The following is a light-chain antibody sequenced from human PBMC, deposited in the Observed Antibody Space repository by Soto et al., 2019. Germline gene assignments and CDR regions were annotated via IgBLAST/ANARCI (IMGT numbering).Light chain of an antibody. Sequence: EVVLTQSPNTLSLSPGERATLSCWASQSLRSSYLAWYQRKPGQAPRLLMFGASRRATGIPDRFNGSGSGTDFILTISRLEPEDVAVYYCQQHGTSPYTFGPGTVLEIK. CDR1: QSLRSSY. CDR2: GAS. CDR3: QQHGTSPYT. V-gene: IGKV3-20*01. J-gene: IGKJ2*01.